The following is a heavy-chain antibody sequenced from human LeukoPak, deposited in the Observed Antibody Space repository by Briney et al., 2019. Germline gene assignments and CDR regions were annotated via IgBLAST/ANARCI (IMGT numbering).Heavy chain of an antibody. J-gene: IGHJ4*02. Sequence: GGSLRLSCAASGFTFSSYGMHWVRQVPGKGLEWVAVISYDGSNKYYADSVKGRFTISRDNSKNTPYLQMNSLRAEDTAVYYCAKDQELGYFDYWGQGTLVTVSS. V-gene: IGHV3-30*18. CDR1: GFTFSSYG. CDR3: AKDQELGYFDY. D-gene: IGHD7-27*01. CDR2: ISYDGSNK.